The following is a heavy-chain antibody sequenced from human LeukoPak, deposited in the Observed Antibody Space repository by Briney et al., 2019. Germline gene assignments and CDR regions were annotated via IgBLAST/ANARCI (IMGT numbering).Heavy chain of an antibody. V-gene: IGHV4-39*01. Sequence: PSETLSLTCTVSGGSISSSSYHWGWIRQPPGKGLEWIGSTYYSGSTYYNPSLKSRVTISVDTSKNQFSLKLSSVTAADTAVYYCARGLNYYDSSGYYKYYFDYWGQGTLVTVSS. CDR1: GGSISSSSYH. J-gene: IGHJ4*02. CDR2: TYYSGST. D-gene: IGHD3-22*01. CDR3: ARGLNYYDSSGYYKYYFDY.